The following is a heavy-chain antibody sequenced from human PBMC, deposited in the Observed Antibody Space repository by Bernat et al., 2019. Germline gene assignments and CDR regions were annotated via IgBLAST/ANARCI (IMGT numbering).Heavy chain of an antibody. J-gene: IGHJ3*01. Sequence: QVQLVESGGGLVQPGRSLRLSCAASGLTFSYYGMHWVRQAPGKGLEWLSIVCYDGSNKYFADSVKGGFTVSRDNSKNTMYLQMNSLRAEGTAVYYCVRVGCGGNSGHSPREHFDLWGQGTMVTVSS. CDR3: VRVGCGGNSGHSPREHFDL. CDR1: GLTFSYYG. V-gene: IGHV3-33*01. D-gene: IGHD2-15*01. CDR2: VCYDGSNK.